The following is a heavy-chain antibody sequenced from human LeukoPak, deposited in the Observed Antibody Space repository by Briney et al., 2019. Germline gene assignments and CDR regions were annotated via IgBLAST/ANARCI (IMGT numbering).Heavy chain of an antibody. CDR2: IYSSGTT. J-gene: IGHJ4*02. Sequence: SETLSLTCTVSGGSISGYYWSWIRQTPGKGLEWIGYIYSSGTTNYNRSLQSRVIISLDTPKNQFSLSVTSVTAADTAMYFCARRISSWNVYIDKWGQGIQVTVSS. V-gene: IGHV4-4*09. CDR3: ARRISSWNVYIDK. D-gene: IGHD1-1*01. CDR1: GGSISGYY.